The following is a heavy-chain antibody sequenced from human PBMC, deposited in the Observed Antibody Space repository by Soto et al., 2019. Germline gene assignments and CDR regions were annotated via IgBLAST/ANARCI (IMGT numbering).Heavy chain of an antibody. CDR2: MNPNSGNT. J-gene: IGHJ4*02. V-gene: IGHV1-8*01. CDR1: GYTFTSYD. Sequence: GASVKLSCKASGYTFTSYDINSVQQATGQGLEWMGWMNPNSGNTGYAQKFQGRVTMTRNTSISTAYLELSSLRSEDTAVYYCASGIAAAGRIRWGQGTLVTVSS. D-gene: IGHD6-13*01. CDR3: ASGIAAAGRIR.